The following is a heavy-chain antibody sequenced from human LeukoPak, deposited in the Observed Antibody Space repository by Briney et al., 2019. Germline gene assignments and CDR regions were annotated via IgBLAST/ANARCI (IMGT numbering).Heavy chain of an antibody. CDR3: AKDRYSSSWYDY. Sequence: GGSLRLSCAASGFTFSSYAMSWVRQAPGKGLEWVSAISGSGGSTYYADSVKGRFTISRDNSKNTLYLQMNSLRAEDTAVHYCAKDRYSSSWYDYWGQGTLVTVSS. CDR2: ISGSGGST. CDR1: GFTFSSYA. J-gene: IGHJ4*02. D-gene: IGHD6-13*01. V-gene: IGHV3-23*01.